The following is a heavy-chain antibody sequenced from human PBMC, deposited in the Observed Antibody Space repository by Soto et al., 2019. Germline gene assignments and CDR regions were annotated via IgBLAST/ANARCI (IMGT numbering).Heavy chain of an antibody. Sequence: PGESLKISCKGSGYTFTSYWIGWVRQMPGKGLEWMGIIFPGDSDTRYSPSFQGQVTISADKSISTAYLQWSSLKASDTAMYYCARPKRYCTGGVCYMSAFDIWGRGTMVTVSS. D-gene: IGHD2-8*02. J-gene: IGHJ3*02. CDR1: GYTFTSYW. CDR2: IFPGDSDT. V-gene: IGHV5-51*01. CDR3: ARPKRYCTGGVCYMSAFDI.